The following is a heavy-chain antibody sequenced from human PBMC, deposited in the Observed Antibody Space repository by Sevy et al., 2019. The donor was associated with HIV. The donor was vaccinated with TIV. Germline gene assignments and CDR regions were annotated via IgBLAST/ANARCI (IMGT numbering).Heavy chain of an antibody. CDR1: GFAFYVYS. J-gene: IGHJ4*02. CDR3: AREGCTRPHDY. D-gene: IGHD2-8*01. Sequence: GGSLRLSCAASGFAFYVYSMSWIRQASGKGLEWVATLSFGCGKINYADSVKGRFTISRDNSKNSFYLQMDNLRVEDTALYYCAREGCTRPHDYWGQGTRVTVSS. V-gene: IGHV3-23*01. CDR2: LSFGCGKI.